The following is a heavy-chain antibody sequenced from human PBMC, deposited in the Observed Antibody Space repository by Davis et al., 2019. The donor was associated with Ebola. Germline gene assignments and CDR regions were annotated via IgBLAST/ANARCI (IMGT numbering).Heavy chain of an antibody. Sequence: GESLKISCVVSGVRIRNYGMHWVRQAPGKGLEWVSGIWADGNVKNYADSVKGRISISRDNSKNKVFLQMNSLRDDDTGVYYCARGSMTGNGLDVWGQGTTVTVSS. CDR3: ARGSMTGNGLDV. D-gene: IGHD2/OR15-2a*01. CDR2: IWADGNVK. CDR1: GVRIRNYG. V-gene: IGHV3-33*01. J-gene: IGHJ6*02.